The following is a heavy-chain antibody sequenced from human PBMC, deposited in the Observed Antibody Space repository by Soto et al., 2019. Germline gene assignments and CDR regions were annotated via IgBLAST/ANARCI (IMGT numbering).Heavy chain of an antibody. D-gene: IGHD5-12*01. CDR1: GGTINSGDYF. CDR2: IFYTGST. CDR3: ARVKATLYRHYYFDY. V-gene: IGHV4-30-4*01. J-gene: IGHJ4*02. Sequence: PSETLSLTCSVSGGTINSGDYFWSWIRQPPGKGLEWIGSIFYTGSTYYSPSLKSRASMSMDTSKNMFSLGIRSLTAADTAVYFCARVKATLYRHYYFDYWGQGTPVTVSS.